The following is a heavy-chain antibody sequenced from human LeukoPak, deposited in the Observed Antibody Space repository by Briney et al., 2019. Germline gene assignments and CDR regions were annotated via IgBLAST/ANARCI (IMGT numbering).Heavy chain of an antibody. D-gene: IGHD6-13*01. CDR2: INANSGGT. Sequence: ASVKVSCKASGYTFTGYCIRWVRQAPGQGLEWMGWINANSGGTTYAQKFQGRVTMTTDTSISTAYMELRRLRSDDTAVYYCASPYRSRWYELCSWGQGNLVTVSS. V-gene: IGHV1-2*02. J-gene: IGHJ5*02. CDR1: GYTFTGYC. CDR3: ASPYRSRWYELCS.